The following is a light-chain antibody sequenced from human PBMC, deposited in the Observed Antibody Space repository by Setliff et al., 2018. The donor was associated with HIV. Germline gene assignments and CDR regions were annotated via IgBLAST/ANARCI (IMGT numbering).Light chain of an antibody. CDR1: SSDVGSYNF. CDR3: CSYTSSLTDV. CDR2: DVS. V-gene: IGLV2-14*03. J-gene: IGLJ1*01. Sequence: QSALTQPASVSGSPGQSITISCSGTSSDVGSYNFVSWYQQHPGKAPQLIIYDVSQRPSGVSSRLSGSKSGNTASLTISGLQAEDQADYYCCSYTSSLTDVFGTGTKGTVL.